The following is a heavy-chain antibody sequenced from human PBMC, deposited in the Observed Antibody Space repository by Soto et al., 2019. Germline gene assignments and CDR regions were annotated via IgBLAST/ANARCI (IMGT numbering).Heavy chain of an antibody. CDR3: ARDRQLELQNPLHFDY. Sequence: GSLRLSCAASGFIFNNYGMHWVRQAPGKGLEWVAVIWYGGREKYYTDSVKGRFTISRDNSKHTMYLQMNSLRVEGTAVYYCARDRQLELQNPLHFDYWGQGTLVTVSS. J-gene: IGHJ4*02. D-gene: IGHD1-1*01. CDR1: GFIFNNYG. V-gene: IGHV3-33*01. CDR2: IWYGGREK.